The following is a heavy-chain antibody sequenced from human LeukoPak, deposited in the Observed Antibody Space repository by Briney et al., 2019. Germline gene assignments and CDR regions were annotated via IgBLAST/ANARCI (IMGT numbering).Heavy chain of an antibody. Sequence: GEPLRLPCAASGFTFSSYAMSWVRQAPGKGLEWVASIGGNRGSTYYAESVKGRFTITRDNSKNTLSLRMNGLSAEDTAVYYCAKDKGDGDYDGKFDFWGQGTLVTVSS. CDR1: GFTFSSYA. CDR2: IGGNRGST. V-gene: IGHV3-23*01. D-gene: IGHD4-17*01. CDR3: AKDKGDGDYDGKFDF. J-gene: IGHJ4*02.